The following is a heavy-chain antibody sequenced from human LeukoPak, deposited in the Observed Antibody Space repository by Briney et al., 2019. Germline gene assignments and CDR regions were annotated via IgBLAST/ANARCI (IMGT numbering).Heavy chain of an antibody. CDR3: ARDIHDLYSNTWHYYYYMDV. CDR2: LYYSGTT. Sequence: SETLSLTCTVSGGSITSSPYYWGWIRQPPGKGLEWIGSLYYSGTTYYNPSLQSRVTVSVDTSKNQFSLNLSPVTAADTAVYYCARDIHDLYSNTWHYYYYMDVWGKGTTVTVSS. J-gene: IGHJ6*03. V-gene: IGHV4-39*07. CDR1: GGSITSSPYY. D-gene: IGHD6-13*01.